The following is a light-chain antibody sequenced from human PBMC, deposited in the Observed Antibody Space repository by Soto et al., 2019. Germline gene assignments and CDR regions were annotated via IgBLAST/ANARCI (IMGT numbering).Light chain of an antibody. CDR1: QSLRSSH. J-gene: IGKJ4*01. CDR2: GAS. CDR3: QQYNNWPPLT. V-gene: IGKV3-15*01. Sequence: EIVLTQSPGTLSLSPGERATLSCRASQSLRSSHLAWYQQKPGQAPRLLIYGASTRATGIPARFSGSGSGTEFTLTISSLQSEDFAVYYCQQYNNWPPLTFGGGTKVDIK.